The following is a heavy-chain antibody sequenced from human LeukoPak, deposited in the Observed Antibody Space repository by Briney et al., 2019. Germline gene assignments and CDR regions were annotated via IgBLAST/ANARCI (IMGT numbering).Heavy chain of an antibody. D-gene: IGHD3-10*01. J-gene: IGHJ5*02. CDR1: GFSLSTSGVG. V-gene: IGHV2-5*02. CDR2: IYWDDDK. CDR3: AHSTMVRAHAGHWFDP. Sequence: ESGPTLVKPTQTLTLTCTFSGFSLSTSGVGVGWIRQPPGKALEWLALIYWDDDKRYSPSLKRRLTITKDTSKNQVALTMTNMDPVDTATYYCAHSTMVRAHAGHWFDPWGQGTLVTVSS.